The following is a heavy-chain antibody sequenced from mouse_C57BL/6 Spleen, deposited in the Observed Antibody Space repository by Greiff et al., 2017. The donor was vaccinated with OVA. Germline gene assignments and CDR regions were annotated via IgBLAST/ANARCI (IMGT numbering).Heavy chain of an antibody. D-gene: IGHD3-3*01. J-gene: IGHJ4*01. CDR1: GFTFSDYG. CDR2: ISSGSSTI. Sequence: EVKLMESGGGLVKPGGSLKLSCAASGFTFSDYGMHWVRQAPEKGLEWVAYISSGSSTIYYADTVKGRFTISRDNAKNTLFLQMTSLRSEDTAMYYCARQGDGDYYAMDDWGQGTSVTVSS. CDR3: ARQGDGDYYAMDD. V-gene: IGHV5-17*01.